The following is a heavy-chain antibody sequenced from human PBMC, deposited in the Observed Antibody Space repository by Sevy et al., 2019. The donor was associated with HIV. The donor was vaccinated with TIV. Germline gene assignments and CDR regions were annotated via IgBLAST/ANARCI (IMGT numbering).Heavy chain of an antibody. Sequence: GGSLRLSCAASGFTFSNYAMHWVRQAPGKGLEWVALISNDGSNKYYADSVKGRFTISRDNSKNTLYLQMNSLRIEDTAVHYCARPTQQLVFYFGMDVWGQGTTVTVSS. CDR3: ARPTQQLVFYFGMDV. CDR1: GFTFSNYA. D-gene: IGHD6-6*01. V-gene: IGHV3-30-3*01. CDR2: ISNDGSNK. J-gene: IGHJ6*02.